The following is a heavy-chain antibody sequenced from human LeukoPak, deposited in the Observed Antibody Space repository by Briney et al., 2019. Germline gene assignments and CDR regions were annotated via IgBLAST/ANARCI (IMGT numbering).Heavy chain of an antibody. CDR3: TSRGWIVGLVDY. CDR2: IYCSGTT. D-gene: IGHD3-22*01. V-gene: IGHV4-39*01. Sequence: SETLSLTCTVSGGSISSRSYYWGWIRQPPGKGLEWIASIYCSGTTYYNPSLKSRVSISADTSKNQFSLKVSSVTAADTAVHYCTSRGWIVGLVDYWGQGTLVTVSS. J-gene: IGHJ4*02. CDR1: GGSISSRSYY.